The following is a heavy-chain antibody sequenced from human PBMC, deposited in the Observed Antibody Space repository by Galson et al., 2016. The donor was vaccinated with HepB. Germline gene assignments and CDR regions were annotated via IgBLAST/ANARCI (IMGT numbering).Heavy chain of an antibody. D-gene: IGHD2-2*01. CDR2: ISYDGSYS. CDR1: GFSFSTYA. CDR3: ARDNSHCGRTSCIPTYRYFDL. J-gene: IGHJ2*01. Sequence: SLRLSCAASGFSFSTYAMHWVRQAPGKGLEWVALISYDGSYSSYADSVKGRFTISRDNADDSLFLHMSSLRAEDTAIYYCARDNSHCGRTSCIPTYRYFDLWVRGTLVTVSS. V-gene: IGHV3-30*03.